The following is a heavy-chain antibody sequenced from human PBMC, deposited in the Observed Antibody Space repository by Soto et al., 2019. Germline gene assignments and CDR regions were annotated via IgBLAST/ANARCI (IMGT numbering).Heavy chain of an antibody. CDR3: ASAYCSSTSCYTWWFDP. D-gene: IGHD2-2*02. J-gene: IGHJ5*02. CDR2: INAGNGNT. Sequence: AASVKVSCKASGYTFTSYAMHWVRQAPGQRLEWMGWINAGNGNTKYSQKFQGRVTITRDTSASTAYMELSSLRSEDTAVYYCASAYCSSTSCYTWWFDPWGQGTLVTVSS. CDR1: GYTFTSYA. V-gene: IGHV1-3*01.